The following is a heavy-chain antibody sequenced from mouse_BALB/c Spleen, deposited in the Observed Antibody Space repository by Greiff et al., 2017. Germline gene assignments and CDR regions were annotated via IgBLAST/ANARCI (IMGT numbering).Heavy chain of an antibody. CDR3: ARDGSSPWYFDV. Sequence: EVKLVESGGGLVQPGGSRKLSCAASGFTFSSFGMHWVRQAPEKGLEWVAYISSGSSTIYYADTVKGRFTISRDNPKNTLFLQMTSLRSEDTAMYYCARDGSSPWYFDVWGAGTTVTVSS. CDR1: GFTFSSFG. CDR2: ISSGSSTI. V-gene: IGHV5-17*02. D-gene: IGHD1-1*01. J-gene: IGHJ1*01.